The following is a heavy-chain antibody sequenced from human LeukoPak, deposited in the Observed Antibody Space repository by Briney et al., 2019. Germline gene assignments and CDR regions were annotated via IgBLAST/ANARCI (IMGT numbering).Heavy chain of an antibody. Sequence: SETLSLTCTVSGGSISSGSYYWSWIRQTAGKGLEWIGRIFTSGSTNYNPSLKSRVSISVDTSKNQFSLKLSSVTAADTAVYYCARSGYCSGGSCYSGEYYYYYYMDVWGKGTTVTVSS. CDR3: ARSGYCSGGSCYSGEYYYYYYMDV. CDR2: IFTSGST. J-gene: IGHJ6*03. V-gene: IGHV4-61*02. D-gene: IGHD2-15*01. CDR1: GGSISSGSYY.